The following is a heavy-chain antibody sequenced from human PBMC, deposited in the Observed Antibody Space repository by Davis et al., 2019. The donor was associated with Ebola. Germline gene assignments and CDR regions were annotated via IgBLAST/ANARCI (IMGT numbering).Heavy chain of an antibody. Sequence: GESLKISCKGSGYSFTSSWIGWVRQMPGKGLEWLGIIYPGDSDTRYSPSFQGPVTLSADKSISTAYLQWNSLKASDTAMYYCARQTHHFLSGPRTWFDPWGQGTLVTVSS. CDR3: ARQTHHFLSGPRTWFDP. V-gene: IGHV5-51*01. J-gene: IGHJ5*02. CDR2: IYPGDSDT. D-gene: IGHD3-3*02. CDR1: GYSFTSSW.